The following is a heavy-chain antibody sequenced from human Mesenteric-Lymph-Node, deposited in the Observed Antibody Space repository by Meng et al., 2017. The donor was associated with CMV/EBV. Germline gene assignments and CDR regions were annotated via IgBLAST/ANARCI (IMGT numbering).Heavy chain of an antibody. CDR2: IYYSGST. V-gene: IGHV4-39*07. J-gene: IGHJ6*02. CDR1: GGSISSSSYY. CDR3: AREGEYSSSWYGNYYYYYGMDV. Sequence: ESLKISCTVSGGSISSSSYYWGWIRQPPGKGLEWIGSIYYSGSTYYNPSLKSRVTISVDTSKNQFSLKLSSVTAADTAVYYCAREGEYSSSWYGNYYYYYGMDVWGQGTTVTVSS. D-gene: IGHD6-13*01.